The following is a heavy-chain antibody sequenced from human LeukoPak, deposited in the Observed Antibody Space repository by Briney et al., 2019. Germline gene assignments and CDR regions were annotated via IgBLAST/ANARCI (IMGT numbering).Heavy chain of an antibody. D-gene: IGHD1-7*01. CDR3: AYIPLPNWNYGQNYYGMDV. Sequence: PGGSLRLSCAASGFTFSSYAMHWVRQAPGKGLEWVAVISYDGSNKYYADSVKGRFTISRDNSKNTLYLQMNSLRAEDTAVYYCAYIPLPNWNYGQNYYGMDVWGQGTTVTVSS. J-gene: IGHJ6*02. V-gene: IGHV3-30-3*01. CDR2: ISYDGSNK. CDR1: GFTFSSYA.